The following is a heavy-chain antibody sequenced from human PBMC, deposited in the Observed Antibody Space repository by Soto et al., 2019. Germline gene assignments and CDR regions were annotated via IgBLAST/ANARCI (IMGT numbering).Heavy chain of an antibody. CDR2: ISGYNGDT. J-gene: IGHJ6*02. CDR1: GGTFSSYT. CDR3: AKNGQPPYYYYGMDV. V-gene: IGHV1-18*01. Sequence: GASVKVSCKASGGTFSSYTISWVRQAPGQGLEWMGWISGYNGDTKYAQKVQGRVTMTIDTSTYTAYMELRSLTSDDTAIYYCAKNGQPPYYYYGMDVWGQGTTVTVSS. D-gene: IGHD2-8*01.